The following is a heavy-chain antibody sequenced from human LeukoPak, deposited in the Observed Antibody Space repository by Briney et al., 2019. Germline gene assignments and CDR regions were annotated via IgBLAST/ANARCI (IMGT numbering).Heavy chain of an antibody. CDR1: GYPFSNYD. D-gene: IGHD3-10*01. Sequence: ASVTVSCKASGYPFSNYDINWVRQAPGQGLEWMGWMNPKSGNTGYGQKFQGRVTMTRVTSITTAYMELRSLRSDDTAVYYCTKASLAFGTKYFDPWGQGTLATVSS. CDR2: MNPKSGNT. J-gene: IGHJ5*02. V-gene: IGHV1-8*01. CDR3: TKASLAFGTKYFDP.